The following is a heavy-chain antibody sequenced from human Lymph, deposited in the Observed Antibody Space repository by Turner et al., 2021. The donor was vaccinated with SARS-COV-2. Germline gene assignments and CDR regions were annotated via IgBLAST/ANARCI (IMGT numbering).Heavy chain of an antibody. CDR2: SSGSGART. CDR3: AKSPLGEDYFDY. J-gene: IGHJ4*02. CDR1: GFTFSNYA. V-gene: IGHV3-23*01. Sequence: EVQLLESGGDLVQPGGSLRLSCAASGFTFSNYAMSWVRQAPGKGLEWVSDSSGSGARTYYADSVKGRFTISRDNSKNTLFLQMNSLRADDTAIYYCAKSPLGEDYFDYWGQGTLVTVSS. D-gene: IGHD3-16*01.